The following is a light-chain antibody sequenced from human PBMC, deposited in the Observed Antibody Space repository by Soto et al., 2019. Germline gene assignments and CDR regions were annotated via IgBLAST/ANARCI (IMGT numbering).Light chain of an antibody. CDR3: CSYVGATITYYV. J-gene: IGLJ1*01. CDR1: SSNFGAGYD. Sequence: QSVLTQPPSVSGAPGQRVTISCTGSSSNFGAGYDVHWYQQLPGTAPKLLIYGTTNRPSGVPDRFSGSKSGTSASLAITGLQAEDEADYYCCSYVGATITYYVFGIGTKVTVL. CDR2: GTT. V-gene: IGLV1-40*01.